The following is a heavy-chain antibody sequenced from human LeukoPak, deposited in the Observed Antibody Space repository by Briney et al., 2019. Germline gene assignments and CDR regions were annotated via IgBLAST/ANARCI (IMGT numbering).Heavy chain of an antibody. CDR3: ARGLFNYDNSGLNY. D-gene: IGHD3-22*01. V-gene: IGHV3-33*01. Sequence: PGRSLRLSCAASGFTFSSYGMYWVRQAPGKGLEWVTNIWYDGSNKYYADSIKGRFTISRDNSKNTLYLQMNSLRAEDTAVYYCARGLFNYDNSGLNYWGQGTLVTVSS. CDR1: GFTFSSYG. CDR2: IWYDGSNK. J-gene: IGHJ4*02.